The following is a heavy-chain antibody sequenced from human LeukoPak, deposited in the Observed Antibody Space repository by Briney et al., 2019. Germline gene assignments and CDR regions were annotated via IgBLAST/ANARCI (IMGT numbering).Heavy chain of an antibody. CDR2: IYPGDSDT. V-gene: IGHV5-51*01. D-gene: IGHD5-24*01. CDR3: ARRMATSTRRAFDI. J-gene: IGHJ3*02. Sequence: GESLKISCKGSGYSFTNYWIGWVRQMSGKGLEWMGIIYPGDSDTRYSPSFRGQVTISADKSISTAYLQWSSLKASDTAMYYCARRMATSTRRAFDIWGQGTMVTVSS. CDR1: GYSFTNYW.